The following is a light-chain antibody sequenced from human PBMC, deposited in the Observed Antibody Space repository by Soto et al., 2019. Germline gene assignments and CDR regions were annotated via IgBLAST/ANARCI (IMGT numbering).Light chain of an antibody. V-gene: IGLV2-14*01. CDR2: EVN. J-gene: IGLJ1*01. CDR3: FPFTTTSTHV. Sequence: LTQPASLPGSPGQSITISCTGTSSDIGAYDYVSWFQQHPGKAPKLMISEVNNRPSGVSNRFSGSKSGNTAYLTISGLQVEDEAEYFCFPFTTTSTHVFGTGTKVTVL. CDR1: SSDIGAYDY.